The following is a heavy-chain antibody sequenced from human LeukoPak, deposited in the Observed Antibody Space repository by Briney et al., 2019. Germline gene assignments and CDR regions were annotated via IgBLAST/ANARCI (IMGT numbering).Heavy chain of an antibody. D-gene: IGHD3-3*01. J-gene: IGHJ6*03. CDR2: MNPNSGNT. Sequence: ASVKVSCKASGYTFTSYDINWVRQATGQGLEWMGWMNPNSGNTGYAQKFQGRVTMTRNTSISTAYMELSSLRSEETAVYYCARQGRGSDYDFWSGYYWPDYYYYYMEVWGKGTTVTVSS. CDR1: GYTFTSYD. V-gene: IGHV1-8*01. CDR3: ARQGRGSDYDFWSGYYWPDYYYYYMEV.